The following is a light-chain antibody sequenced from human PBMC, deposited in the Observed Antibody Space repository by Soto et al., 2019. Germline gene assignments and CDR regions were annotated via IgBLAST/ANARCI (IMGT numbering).Light chain of an antibody. V-gene: IGKV1-5*03. J-gene: IGKJ1*01. CDR1: QSISTW. CDR2: KAS. Sequence: DIQMTQSPSTLSASVGDRVTITCRASQSISTWLAWYQQKPGKAPKFRIYKASRLQSGVPSRFSGSGSGTDFTLTISSLPPDDFETYYCQHYKSYWTFGQGTKVEIK. CDR3: QHYKSYWT.